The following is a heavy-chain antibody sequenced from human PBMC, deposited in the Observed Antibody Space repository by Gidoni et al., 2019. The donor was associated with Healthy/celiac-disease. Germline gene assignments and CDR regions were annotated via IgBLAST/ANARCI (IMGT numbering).Heavy chain of an antibody. CDR2: IIPIFGTA. V-gene: IGHV1-69*01. Sequence: QVQLVQSGAEVKKPGSSVKVSCKSSGGTFSSYAISWVRQAPGQGLEWMGGIIPIFGTANYAQKFQGRVTITADESTSTAYMELSSLRSEDTAVYYCARYPRYSGYDLGAFDIWGQGTMVTVSS. D-gene: IGHD5-12*01. CDR1: GGTFSSYA. CDR3: ARYPRYSGYDLGAFDI. J-gene: IGHJ3*02.